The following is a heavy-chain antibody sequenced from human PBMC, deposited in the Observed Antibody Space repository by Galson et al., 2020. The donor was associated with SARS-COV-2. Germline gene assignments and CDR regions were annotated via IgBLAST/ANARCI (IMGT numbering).Heavy chain of an antibody. CDR3: ARSSGGYSSGFYGAQLDH. Sequence: SETLSLTCTVSGGSISGHYWSWIRQPPGKGLEWIGYVYYSGATNYNPSLHSRLTMSVDTSKNRFSLRLSSVTAADTAMYYCARSSGGYSSGFYGAQLDHWGQGALVTVSS. V-gene: IGHV4-59*11. J-gene: IGHJ4*02. CDR1: GGSISGHY. D-gene: IGHD6-19*01. CDR2: VYYSGAT.